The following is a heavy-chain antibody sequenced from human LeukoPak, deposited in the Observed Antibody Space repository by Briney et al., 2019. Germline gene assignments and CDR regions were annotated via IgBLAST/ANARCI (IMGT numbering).Heavy chain of an antibody. J-gene: IGHJ3*02. Sequence: SETLSLTCTVSGGSISSYYWSWIRQPPGKGLEWIGYIYYSGSTNYNPSLKSRVTISVDTSKNQFSLKLSSVTAADTAVYYCARSRPRKLLWFGELLIDAFDIWGQGTMVTVSS. CDR2: IYYSGST. D-gene: IGHD3-10*01. CDR1: GGSISSYY. V-gene: IGHV4-59*01. CDR3: ARSRPRKLLWFGELLIDAFDI.